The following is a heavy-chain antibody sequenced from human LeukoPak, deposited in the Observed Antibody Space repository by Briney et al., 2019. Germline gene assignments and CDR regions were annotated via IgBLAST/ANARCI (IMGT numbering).Heavy chain of an antibody. Sequence: ASVKVSCKASGYTFTSYGISWVRQAPGQGLEWMGWISAYNGNTNYAQKLQGRVTMTTGTSTSTAYRELRSLRSDDTAVYYCARENYDLPQNNCFDPWGQGTLVTVSS. CDR2: ISAYNGNT. CDR1: GYTFTSYG. J-gene: IGHJ5*02. D-gene: IGHD3-3*01. V-gene: IGHV1-18*01. CDR3: ARENYDLPQNNCFDP.